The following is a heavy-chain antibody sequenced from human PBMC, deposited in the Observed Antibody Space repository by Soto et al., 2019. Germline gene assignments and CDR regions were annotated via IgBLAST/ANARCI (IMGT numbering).Heavy chain of an antibody. CDR2: IYYSGST. J-gene: IGHJ4*02. Sequence: PSETLSLTCTVSGGSVSSSSYYWGWVRQPPGKGLEWIGSIYYSGSTYYNPSLESRVTISVDKSKNQFSLKLSSVTAAVTAVYYCASKRYSGSYLDYWGQGTLVTVSS. V-gene: IGHV4-39*01. CDR3: ASKRYSGSYLDY. CDR1: GGSVSSSSYY. D-gene: IGHD1-26*01.